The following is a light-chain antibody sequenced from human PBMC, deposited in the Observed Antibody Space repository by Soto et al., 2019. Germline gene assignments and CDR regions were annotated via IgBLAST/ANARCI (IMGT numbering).Light chain of an antibody. CDR2: EVS. CDR3: MQSTQLPPT. CDR1: QSLLHITGETF. Sequence: DVVMTQTPLSLSVAPGQPASISCKSSQSLLHITGETFLFWYLQKPGQSPQLLTYEVSTRVSGVPDRFSGSGSGTDFTLEISRVETDDVGIYYCMQSTQLPPTFGQGTQLEIK. V-gene: IGKV2D-29*02. J-gene: IGKJ5*01.